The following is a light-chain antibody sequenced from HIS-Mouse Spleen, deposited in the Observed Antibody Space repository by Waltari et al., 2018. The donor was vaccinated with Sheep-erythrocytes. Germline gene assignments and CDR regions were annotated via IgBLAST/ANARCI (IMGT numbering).Light chain of an antibody. J-gene: IGLJ1*01. CDR3: QAWDSSTYV. Sequence: SYELTHPPSVSVSPGQTASIPCSGDKLGDKYACLYQQKPGQSPVLVISQDTKRPSGIPERFSGSNSGNTATLTISGTQAMDEADYYCQAWDSSTYVFGTGTKVTVL. CDR1: KLGDKY. CDR2: QDT. V-gene: IGLV3-1*01.